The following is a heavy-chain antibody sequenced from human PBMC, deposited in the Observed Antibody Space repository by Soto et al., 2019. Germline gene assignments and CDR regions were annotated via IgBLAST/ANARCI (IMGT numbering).Heavy chain of an antibody. J-gene: IGHJ6*02. CDR2: VSWNSGYI. D-gene: IGHD7-27*01. CDR1: GFTFDDYA. CDR3: AKAVPGYYYGMDV. V-gene: IGHV3-9*01. Sequence: GGSLRLSCAASGFTFDDYALHWVRQAPGKGLEWVSGVSWNSGYIGYADSVKGRFTISRDNAKNSLYLEMNSLRAEDTALYYCAKAVPGYYYGMDVWGQGTTVTVSS.